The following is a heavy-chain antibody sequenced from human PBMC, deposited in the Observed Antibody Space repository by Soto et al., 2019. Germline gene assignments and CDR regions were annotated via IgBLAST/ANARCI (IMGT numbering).Heavy chain of an antibody. CDR3: ARGRNGMDV. J-gene: IGHJ6*02. CDR1: GDTFSSYD. Sequence: QVQLVQSGAEVKKPGASVKVSCKASGDTFSSYDIKWVRQATGQGLEWMGWMNPNSGNTGYAQKYQGRVTMTRNTSISTTYMELSSLRFEDTAVYYCARGRNGMDVWGQGTTVTVSS. CDR2: MNPNSGNT. V-gene: IGHV1-8*01.